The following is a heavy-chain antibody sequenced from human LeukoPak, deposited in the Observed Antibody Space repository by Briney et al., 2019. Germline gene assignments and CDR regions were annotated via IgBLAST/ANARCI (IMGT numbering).Heavy chain of an antibody. Sequence: GGSLRLSCAASGFTFSNVWMSWVRQAPGKGLERVGRIKSKTDGGTTDYGAPVKGRFTISRDDSQNMLYLQMNSLKTEDTAVYYCTTAAIAATGLDFDYWGQGTLVTVSS. CDR1: GFTFSNVW. D-gene: IGHD6-13*01. J-gene: IGHJ4*02. V-gene: IGHV3-15*01. CDR2: IKSKTDGGTT. CDR3: TTAAIAATGLDFDY.